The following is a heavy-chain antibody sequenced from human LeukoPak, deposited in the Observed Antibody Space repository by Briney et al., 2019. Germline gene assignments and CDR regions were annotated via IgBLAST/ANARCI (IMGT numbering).Heavy chain of an antibody. CDR2: IIPIFGTA. Sequence: ASVKVSCKASGGTFSSYAISWVRQAPGQGLEWMGGIIPIFGTANYAQKFQGRVTMTRDMSTSTVYMELSSLRSEDTAVYYCATGFRVFDYWGQGTLVTVSS. V-gene: IGHV1-69*05. J-gene: IGHJ4*02. CDR3: ATGFRVFDY. D-gene: IGHD3-10*01. CDR1: GGTFSSYA.